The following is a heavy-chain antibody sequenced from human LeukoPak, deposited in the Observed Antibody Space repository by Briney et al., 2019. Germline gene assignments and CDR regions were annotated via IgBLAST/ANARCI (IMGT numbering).Heavy chain of an antibody. D-gene: IGHD5-24*01. V-gene: IGHV4-39*07. CDR2: IYYRRST. CDR3: AGVGWLQISDAFDI. CDR1: GGSISSSSYY. J-gene: IGHJ3*02. Sequence: SETLSLTCTVSGGSISSSSYYWGWIRQPPGKGLEWIGSIYYRRSTYYNPSLKSRVTMSVDTSKNQFSLKLSSVTAADTAVYYCAGVGWLQISDAFDIWGQGTMVTVSS.